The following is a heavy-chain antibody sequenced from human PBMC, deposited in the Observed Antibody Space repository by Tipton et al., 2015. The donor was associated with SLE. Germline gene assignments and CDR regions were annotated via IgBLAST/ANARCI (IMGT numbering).Heavy chain of an antibody. CDR2: IYYSGST. V-gene: IGHV4-59*11. D-gene: IGHD6-13*01. Sequence: GLVKPSETLSLTCTVSGGSISSHYWSWIRQPPGKGLEWIGYIYYSGSTNYNPSLKSRVTISVDTSKNQFSLKLSSVTAADTAVYYCARDGIAAAGTAFDIWGQVTMVPVSS. J-gene: IGHJ3*02. CDR1: GGSISSHY. CDR3: ARDGIAAAGTAFDI.